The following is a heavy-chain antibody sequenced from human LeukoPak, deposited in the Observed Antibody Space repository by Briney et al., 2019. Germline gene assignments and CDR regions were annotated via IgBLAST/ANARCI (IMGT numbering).Heavy chain of an antibody. D-gene: IGHD3-10*01. CDR1: GYTFTGYY. J-gene: IGHJ5*02. CDR3: ARDPSYGSGSYYFRFDP. V-gene: IGHV1-2*02. Sequence: ASVKVSCKASGYTFTGYYMHWVRQAPGQGLEWMGWINPNSGGTNYAQKFQGRVTMTRDTSTSTAYMELRSLRSDDTAVYYCARDPSYGSGSYYFRFDPWGQGTLVTVSS. CDR2: INPNSGGT.